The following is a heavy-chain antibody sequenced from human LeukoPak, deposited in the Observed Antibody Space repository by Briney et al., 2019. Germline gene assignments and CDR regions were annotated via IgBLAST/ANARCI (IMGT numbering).Heavy chain of an antibody. J-gene: IGHJ4*02. CDR2: ISDSGGTT. CDR3: LYYCSGPTCYLSTY. Sequence: PAGSLRLSCAGSGFTFSSYGMSWVRQAPGKGLEWVSAISDSGGTTYYADSVKGRFTISRDNSKNTLYLQMNSLRAEDTAVYYCLYYCSGPTCYLSTYWGQRHVVTVSS. CDR1: GFTFSSYG. D-gene: IGHD2-15*01. V-gene: IGHV3-23*01.